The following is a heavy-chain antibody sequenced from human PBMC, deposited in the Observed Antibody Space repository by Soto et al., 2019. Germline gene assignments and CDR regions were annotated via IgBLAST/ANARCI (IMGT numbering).Heavy chain of an antibody. CDR3: VKGWQGLSL. CDR1: GFTFSSYA. V-gene: IGHV3-23*01. D-gene: IGHD2-15*01. Sequence: PGGSLRLSCAASGFTFSSYAMSWVRQAPGKGLEWVSGISGSGDGTYYADSVKGRFTISRDNSKNTLYVQMNSLRAEDTAVYDCVKGWQGLSLWGQGTLVTVSS. CDR2: ISGSGDGT. J-gene: IGHJ4*02.